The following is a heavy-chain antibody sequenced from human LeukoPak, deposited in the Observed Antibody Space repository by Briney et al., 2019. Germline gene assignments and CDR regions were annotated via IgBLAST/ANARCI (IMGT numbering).Heavy chain of an antibody. CDR2: IYSSGRT. V-gene: IGHV3-66*02. CDR1: GFTVSSSY. CDR3: AKARGDSEAFDI. J-gene: IGHJ3*02. D-gene: IGHD2-21*01. Sequence: GGSLRLSCAASGFTVSSSYMSWVRQAPGKGLEWVSVIYSSGRTSYADSVKGRFTISRDNSKNTLYLQMNSLRAEDTAVYYCAKARGDSEAFDIWGQGTMVTVSS.